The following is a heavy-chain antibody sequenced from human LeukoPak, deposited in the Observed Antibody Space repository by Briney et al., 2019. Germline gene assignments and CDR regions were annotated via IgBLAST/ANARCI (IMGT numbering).Heavy chain of an antibody. J-gene: IGHJ4*02. V-gene: IGHV4-30-2*01. Sequence: SETLSLTCAVSGGFISSGGYSWSWIRQPPGKGLEWIGYIYHSGSTYYNPSLKSRVTISVDRSKNQFSLKLSSVTAADTAVYYCARDNGYGLDYWGQGTLVTVSS. CDR2: IYHSGST. CDR3: ARDNGYGLDY. D-gene: IGHD3-10*01. CDR1: GGFISSGGYS.